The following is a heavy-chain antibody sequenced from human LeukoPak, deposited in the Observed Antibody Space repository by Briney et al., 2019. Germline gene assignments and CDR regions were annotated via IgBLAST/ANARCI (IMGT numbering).Heavy chain of an antibody. CDR3: ARAGYYDSSGAFDI. CDR1: GGSNSSYY. J-gene: IGHJ3*02. CDR2: IYYSGST. V-gene: IGHV4-59*01. D-gene: IGHD3-22*01. Sequence: SETLSLTCTVSGGSNSSYYWSWIRQPPGKGLEWIGYIYYSGSTNYNPSLKSRVTISVDTSKNQFSLKLSSVTAADTAVYYCARAGYYDSSGAFDIWGQGTMVTVSS.